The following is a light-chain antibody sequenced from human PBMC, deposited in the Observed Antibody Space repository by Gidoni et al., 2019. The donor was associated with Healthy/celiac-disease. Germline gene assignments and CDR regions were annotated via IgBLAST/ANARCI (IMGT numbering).Light chain of an antibody. CDR2: SNN. Sequence: QSVLTQPPSASGTPGQRVTISCSGSSSNIGSNTVNCYQQLPVTAPKLLIYSNNQRPSGVPDRFSGSKSGTSASLAISGLQSEDEADYYCAAWDDSLNGPVFGGGTKLTVL. V-gene: IGLV1-44*01. CDR3: AAWDDSLNGPV. J-gene: IGLJ2*01. CDR1: SSNIGSNT.